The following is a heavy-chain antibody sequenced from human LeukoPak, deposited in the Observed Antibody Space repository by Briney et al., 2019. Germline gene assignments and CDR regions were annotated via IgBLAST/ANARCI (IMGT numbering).Heavy chain of an antibody. J-gene: IGHJ3*02. CDR1: GGSISSGSYY. CDR3: ARVRMGWNAISGAFDI. D-gene: IGHD1-1*01. CDR2: IYTSGST. Sequence: SETLSLTXTVSGGSISSGSYYWSWIRQPAGKGLEWIGRIYTSGSTNYNPSLKSRVTISVDTSKNQFSLKLSSVTAADTAVYYCARVRMGWNAISGAFDIWGQGTMVTVSS. V-gene: IGHV4-61*02.